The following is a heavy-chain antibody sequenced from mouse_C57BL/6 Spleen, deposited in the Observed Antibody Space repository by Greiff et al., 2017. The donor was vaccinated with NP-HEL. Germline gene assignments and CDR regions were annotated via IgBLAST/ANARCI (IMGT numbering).Heavy chain of an antibody. CDR2: ISYDGSN. Sequence: EVKLVESGPGLVKPSQSLSLTCSVTGYSITSGYYWNWIRQFPGNKLEWMGYISYDGSNNYNPSLKNRISITRDTSKNQFFLKLNSVTTEDTATYYCAREGFTTVVARYFDYWGQGTTLTVSS. CDR3: AREGFTTVVARYFDY. D-gene: IGHD1-1*01. CDR1: GYSITSGYY. J-gene: IGHJ2*01. V-gene: IGHV3-6*01.